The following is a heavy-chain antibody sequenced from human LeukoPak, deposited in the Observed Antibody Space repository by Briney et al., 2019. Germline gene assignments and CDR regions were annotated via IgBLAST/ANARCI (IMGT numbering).Heavy chain of an antibody. V-gene: IGHV4-38-2*02. Sequence: SETLSLTCTVSGYSISSGYYWGWIRQPPGKGLEWIGSIYHSGSTYYNPSLKSRVTISVDTSKNQFSLKLSSVTAADTAVYYCARVSSGYDSLDYWGQGTLVTVS. CDR3: ARVSSGYDSLDY. D-gene: IGHD5-12*01. J-gene: IGHJ4*02. CDR2: IYHSGST. CDR1: GYSISSGYY.